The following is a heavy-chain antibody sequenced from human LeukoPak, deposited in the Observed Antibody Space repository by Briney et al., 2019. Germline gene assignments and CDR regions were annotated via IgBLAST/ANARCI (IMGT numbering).Heavy chain of an antibody. D-gene: IGHD3-22*01. Sequence: GGSLRLSCAASGFTFSSYGMHWVRQAPGKGLEWVAVISYDGSNKYYADSVKGRFTISRDNSKNTLYLQMNSLRAEDTAVCYCAKDGDYYDSSGDAYYFDYWGQGTLVTVSS. J-gene: IGHJ4*02. CDR3: AKDGDYYDSSGDAYYFDY. CDR1: GFTFSSYG. CDR2: ISYDGSNK. V-gene: IGHV3-30*18.